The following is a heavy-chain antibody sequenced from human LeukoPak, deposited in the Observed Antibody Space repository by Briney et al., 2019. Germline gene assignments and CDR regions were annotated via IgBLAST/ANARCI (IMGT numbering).Heavy chain of an antibody. V-gene: IGHV4-34*01. CDR2: INHSGST. D-gene: IGHD2-15*01. CDR3: ARGHGYCSGGSCYTPLDY. CDR1: GGSFSGYY. J-gene: IGHJ4*02. Sequence: SETLSLTCAVYGGSFSGYYWSWIRQPPGKGLEWIGEINHSGSTNYNPSLKRRVTISVDTSKNQFSLKLSSVTAADTAVYYCARGHGYCSGGSCYTPLDYWGQGTLVTVSS.